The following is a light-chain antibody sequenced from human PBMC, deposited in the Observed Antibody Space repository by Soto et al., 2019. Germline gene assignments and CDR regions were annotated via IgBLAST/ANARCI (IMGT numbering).Light chain of an antibody. V-gene: IGKV1-5*03. J-gene: IGKJ5*01. CDR1: QSISSW. Sequence: DIQMTQYPYTLSASVGDRFTITCRSSQSISSWLAWYKQKPGKAPNLLFYKAASLESGVPSRFSGSGSGTDFTLTISSLQPDDFATYYCQQYNSYLTFGQGTRLEIK. CDR2: KAA. CDR3: QQYNSYLT.